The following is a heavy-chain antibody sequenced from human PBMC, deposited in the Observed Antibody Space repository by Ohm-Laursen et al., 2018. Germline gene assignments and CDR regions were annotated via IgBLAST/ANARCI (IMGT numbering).Heavy chain of an antibody. CDR1: GFTFTTYT. D-gene: IGHD3-10*01. V-gene: IGHV3-21*01. J-gene: IGHJ4*02. CDR3: AKDSQAGGTYYYGSGSYFDY. CDR2: INFSGRYI. Sequence: SLRLSCAASGFTFTTYTMNWLRQAPGKGLEWVSFINFSGRYIYYADSVKGRFTISRDNAKKSLFLQMNSLRAEDTAMYYCAKDSQAGGTYYYGSGSYFDYWGQGTLVTVSS.